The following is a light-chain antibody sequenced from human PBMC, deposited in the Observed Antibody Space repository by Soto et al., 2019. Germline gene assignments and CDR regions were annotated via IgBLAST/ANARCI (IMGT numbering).Light chain of an antibody. J-gene: IGLJ2*01. CDR3: QSYDSSLSGRVV. Sequence: QSVLTQPPSVSGAPGQRVTISCTGSSSNIGAGYDVHWYQQFPGTAPKLLIYGNSNRPSGVPDRFSGSKSGTSASLAITGLQAEDEADYYCQSYDSSLSGRVVFGGGTKLTVL. CDR2: GNS. V-gene: IGLV1-40*01. CDR1: SSNIGAGYD.